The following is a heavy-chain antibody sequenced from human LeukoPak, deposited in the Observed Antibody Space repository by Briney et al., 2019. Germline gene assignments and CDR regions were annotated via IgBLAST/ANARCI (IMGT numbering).Heavy chain of an antibody. CDR1: GDSISNSRYS. CDR3: ARLRGSYGGDAFDI. CDR2: TSYSGSA. D-gene: IGHD1-26*01. V-gene: IGHV4-39*01. Sequence: PSGTLSLTCTVSGDSISNSRYSWGWIRQPPGKGLEWIGTTSYSGSAYYNPSLKSRVTMPVDTSKNQFSLKLSSVTAADTAVYYCARLRGSYGGDAFDIWGQGTVVTVSS. J-gene: IGHJ3*02.